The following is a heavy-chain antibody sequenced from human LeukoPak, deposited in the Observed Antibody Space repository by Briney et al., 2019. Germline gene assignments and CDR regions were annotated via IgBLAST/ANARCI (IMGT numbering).Heavy chain of an antibody. CDR3: ARVPRSYYYYYYMDV. CDR1: GGSISGYH. CDR2: IYYSGSS. Sequence: SETLSLTCTVSGGSISGYHWSWIRQPPGKGLEWLGYIYYSGSSNYNPSLKSRVTMSADTSKNQFSLKLSAVTAADTAVYYCARVPRSYYYYYYMDVWGKGTTVTVSS. J-gene: IGHJ6*03. V-gene: IGHV4-59*01.